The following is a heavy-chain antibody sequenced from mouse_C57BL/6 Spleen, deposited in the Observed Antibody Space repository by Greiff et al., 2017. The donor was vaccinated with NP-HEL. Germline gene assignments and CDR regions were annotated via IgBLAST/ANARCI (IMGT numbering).Heavy chain of an antibody. CDR1: GFTFSSYA. J-gene: IGHJ2*01. Sequence: DVHLVESGGGLVKPGGSLKLSCAASGFTFSSYAMSWVRQTPEKRLEWVATISDGGSYTYYPDNVKGRFTISRDNAKNNLYLQMSHLKSEDTAMYYCARDGGYWGQGTTLTVSS. V-gene: IGHV5-4*01. CDR3: ARDGGY. CDR2: ISDGGSYT.